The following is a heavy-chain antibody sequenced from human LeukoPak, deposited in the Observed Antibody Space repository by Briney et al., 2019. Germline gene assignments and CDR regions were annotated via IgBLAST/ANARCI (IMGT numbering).Heavy chain of an antibody. V-gene: IGHV1-69*05. CDR3: ARGRYDSSGYYGLIDFDY. Sequence: GASVKVSCKASGGTLSSYAISWVRQAPGQGLEWMGGIIPIFGTANYAQKFQGRVTITTDESTSTAYMELSSLRSDDTAVYYCARGRYDSSGYYGLIDFDYWGQGTLVTVSS. CDR1: GGTLSSYA. D-gene: IGHD3-22*01. J-gene: IGHJ4*02. CDR2: IIPIFGTA.